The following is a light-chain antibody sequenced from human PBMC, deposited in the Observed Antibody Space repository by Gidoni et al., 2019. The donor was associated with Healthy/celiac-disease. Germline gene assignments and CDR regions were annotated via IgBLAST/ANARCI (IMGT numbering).Light chain of an antibody. CDR1: QDISNY. J-gene: IGKJ3*01. CDR3: QQYDNLPRT. Sequence: DIQMTQSPSSLSASVGDRVTITGQASQDISNYLNWYQQKPGKAPKLLIYDASNLETGVPSRFSGSGSGTDFTFTISSLQPEDIATYYCQQYDNLPRTFGPGTKVDIK. V-gene: IGKV1-33*01. CDR2: DAS.